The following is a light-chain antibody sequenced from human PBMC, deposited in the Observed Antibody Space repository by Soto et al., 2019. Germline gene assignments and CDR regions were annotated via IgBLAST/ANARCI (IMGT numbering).Light chain of an antibody. CDR3: QQSYSTTPT. CDR1: QSISNH. Sequence: DIQMTQSPSSLSASVEDRVIITCRASQSISNHLNWYQQKPGKAPKLLIFAASSLQSGVPSRFRGSGSGTDFTLTISSLHPEDFATYYCQQSYSTTPTFGQGTKVDIK. J-gene: IGKJ1*01. V-gene: IGKV1-39*01. CDR2: AAS.